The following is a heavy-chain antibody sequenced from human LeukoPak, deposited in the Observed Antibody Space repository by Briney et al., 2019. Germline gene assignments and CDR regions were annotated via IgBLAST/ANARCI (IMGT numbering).Heavy chain of an antibody. CDR2: IYHSGST. J-gene: IGHJ4*02. D-gene: IGHD4-11*01. CDR1: GYSISSGYY. V-gene: IGHV4-38-2*01. CDR3: ARLRTVTTFYFDY. Sequence: PSETLSLTCAVSGYSISSGYYWGWIRQPPGKGLEWIGSIYHSGSTYYNPSLKSRVTISVDTSKNQFSLKLSSVTAADTAVYYCARLRTVTTFYFDYWGQGTLVTVSS.